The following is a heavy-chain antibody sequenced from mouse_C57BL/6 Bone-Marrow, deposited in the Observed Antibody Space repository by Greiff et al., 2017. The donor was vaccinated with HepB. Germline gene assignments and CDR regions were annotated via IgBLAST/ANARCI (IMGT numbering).Heavy chain of an antibody. CDR1: GYTFTSYW. V-gene: IGHV1-55*01. CDR3: ARWGGYDVYAMDY. Sequence: VQLQQPGAELVKPGASVKMSCKASGYTFTSYWITWVKQRPGQGLEWLGDICPGSGSTNYNEKFKSKATLTVDTSSSTAYMQLSSLTSEDSAVYVRARWGGYDVYAMDYWGQGTSVTVSA. CDR2: ICPGSGST. J-gene: IGHJ4*01. D-gene: IGHD2-2*01.